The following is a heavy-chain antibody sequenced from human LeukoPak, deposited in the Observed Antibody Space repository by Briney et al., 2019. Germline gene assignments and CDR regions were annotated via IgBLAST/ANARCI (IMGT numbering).Heavy chain of an antibody. J-gene: IGHJ2*01. V-gene: IGHV1-2*02. CDR1: GYTFTGYF. D-gene: IGHD5-18*01. Sequence: GASVKVSCKASGYTFTGYFLHWVRQAPGQGLEWMGWINPNSGGTDYAQKFQGRVTLTRDTSISTAYMELSAPRSDDTAVYYCARLPLRAMVTFWYFDLWGRGTLVTVSS. CDR3: ARLPLRAMVTFWYFDL. CDR2: INPNSGGT.